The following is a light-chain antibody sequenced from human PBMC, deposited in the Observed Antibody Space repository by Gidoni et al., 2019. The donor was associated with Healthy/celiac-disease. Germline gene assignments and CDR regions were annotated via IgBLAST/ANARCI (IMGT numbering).Light chain of an antibody. CDR3: AAWDDSLNGHVV. V-gene: IGLV1-44*01. Sequence: QSVLTQPPSASGTPGQRVTISVSGSSSNIGSNTVNWYQQLPGTAPKLLIYSKNQRPSGVPDRFSGSKSGTSASLAISGLQSEDEADYYCAAWDDSLNGHVVFGGGTKLTVL. CDR1: SSNIGSNT. CDR2: SKN. J-gene: IGLJ2*01.